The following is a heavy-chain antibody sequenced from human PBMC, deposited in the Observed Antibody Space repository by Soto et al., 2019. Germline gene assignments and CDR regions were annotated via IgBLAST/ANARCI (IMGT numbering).Heavy chain of an antibody. J-gene: IGHJ4*02. CDR2: FDPEDGET. V-gene: IGHV1-24*01. CDR1: GYTHTVLS. Sequence: ASVKVSCTISGYTHTVLSMHWVRQDPGKGLEWMGGFDPEDGETIYAQKFQGRVTMTEDTSTDTAYMGLSSLRSEDTAVYYCATDWDYYDRGGGYWGQGTLVTVSS. D-gene: IGHD3-22*01. CDR3: ATDWDYYDRGGGY.